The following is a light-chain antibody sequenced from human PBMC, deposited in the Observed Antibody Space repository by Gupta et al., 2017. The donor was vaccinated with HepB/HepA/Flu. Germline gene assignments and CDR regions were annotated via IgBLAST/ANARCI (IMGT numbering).Light chain of an antibody. J-gene: IGLJ1*01. Sequence: QSVLTQPPSSSAAPGQKVTISCSGSSSNIEINSVAWYQQLPGTAPKLLIYENNQRPSGIPDRFSGSKSGTSATLGITGLQTGDEADYYCATWDNILSVGVFGTGTKVTVL. V-gene: IGLV1-51*02. CDR2: ENN. CDR3: ATWDNILSVGV. CDR1: SSNIEINS.